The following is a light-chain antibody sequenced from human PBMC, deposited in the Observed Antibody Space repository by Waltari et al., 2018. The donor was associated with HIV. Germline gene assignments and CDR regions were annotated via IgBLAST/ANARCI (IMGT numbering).Light chain of an antibody. V-gene: IGLV2-11*01. J-gene: IGLJ2*01. CDR2: DVR. CDR3: CSYAASYTFV. CDR1: YSNIGGYNF. Sequence: QSALTQPRSVSGSPGQSVTISCTGTYSNIGGYNFVSWYQQHPGNAPKLMVYDVRERPSGVSDRVPGSKSGNTASLTISGLQAEDEADYYCCSYAASYTFVFGGGTKLTVL.